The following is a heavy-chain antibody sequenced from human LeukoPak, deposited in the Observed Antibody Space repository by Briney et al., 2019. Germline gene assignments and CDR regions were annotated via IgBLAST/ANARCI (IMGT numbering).Heavy chain of an antibody. Sequence: SETLSLTCTVSGYSISSGYYWGWIRQPPGKGLEWIGSIYHSGSTYYNPSLKSRVTISVDTSKNQFSLKLSSVTAADTAVYYCARDHDVRQDETSFDPWGQGTLVTVSP. CDR3: ARDHDVRQDETSFDP. V-gene: IGHV4-38-2*02. D-gene: IGHD1-1*01. CDR2: IYHSGST. J-gene: IGHJ5*02. CDR1: GYSISSGYY.